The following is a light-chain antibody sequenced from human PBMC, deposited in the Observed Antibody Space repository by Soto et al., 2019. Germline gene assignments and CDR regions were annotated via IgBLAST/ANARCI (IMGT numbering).Light chain of an antibody. V-gene: IGKV4-1*01. Sequence: DIVMTQSPDPLAESLGERATVNCKSSQSVLHRSSNKNFLAWYQQKPGQPPKLLISWASTRESGVPDRFSGSGSETDFALTISSLQAEDVAVYFCQHYYNTPWTFGQGTKVEIK. CDR3: QHYYNTPWT. CDR1: QSVLHRSSNKNF. CDR2: WAS. J-gene: IGKJ1*01.